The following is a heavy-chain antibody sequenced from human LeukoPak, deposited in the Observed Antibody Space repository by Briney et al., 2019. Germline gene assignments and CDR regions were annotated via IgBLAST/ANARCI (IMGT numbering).Heavy chain of an antibody. CDR2: ISSSGSTI. CDR3: ARGRFGLD. Sequence: RAGGSLRLSCAASGFTFGTLEMTWVRQAPGKGLEWVSYISSSGSTIYYADSVKGRFTISRDNAKNSLYLQMNSLRVEDTAIYHCARGRFGLDWGQGTLVTVSS. CDR1: GFTFGTLE. D-gene: IGHD3-10*01. V-gene: IGHV3-48*03. J-gene: IGHJ4*02.